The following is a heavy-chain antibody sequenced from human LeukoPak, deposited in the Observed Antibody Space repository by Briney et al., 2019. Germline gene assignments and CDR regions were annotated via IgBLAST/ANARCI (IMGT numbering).Heavy chain of an antibody. Sequence: ASVKVSCKASGYTFTSYGISWVRQAPGQGLEWMGWISAYNGNTNYAQKFQGRVTMTRDMSTSTVYMELNSLRSEDTAVYYCAKRTIVPAPHYMDVWGKGTTVTISS. CDR3: AKRTIVPAPHYMDV. D-gene: IGHD2-2*01. CDR1: GYTFTSYG. CDR2: ISAYNGNT. V-gene: IGHV1-18*01. J-gene: IGHJ6*03.